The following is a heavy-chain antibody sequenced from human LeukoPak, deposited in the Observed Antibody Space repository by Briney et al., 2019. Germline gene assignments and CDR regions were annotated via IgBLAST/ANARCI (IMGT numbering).Heavy chain of an antibody. CDR2: IIPIFGTA. V-gene: IGHV1-69*01. Sequence: PGESLKISCKGSAYSFTSYWISWVRQAPGQGLEWMGGIIPIFGTANYAQKFQGRVTITADESTSTAYMELSSLRSEDTAVYYCAWGIAAAAFFGYGMDVWGQGTTVTVSS. J-gene: IGHJ6*02. D-gene: IGHD6-13*01. CDR3: AWGIAAAAFFGYGMDV. CDR1: AYSFTSYW.